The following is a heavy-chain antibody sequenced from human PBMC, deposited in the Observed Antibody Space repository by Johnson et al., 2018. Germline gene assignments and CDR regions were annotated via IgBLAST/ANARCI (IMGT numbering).Heavy chain of an antibody. CDR3: ASDQIYYYALDV. CDR2: ISSSGSTI. Sequence: QVQLVESGGGLVKPGGSLRLSCAVSGFTFSDYYMSWIRQAPGKGLEWVSYISSSGSTIYYADAVKGRFTISRDNGKNSLYLQMKRLRAEDTALYYCASDQIYYYALDVWGQGTTVTVSS. J-gene: IGHJ6*02. V-gene: IGHV3-11*01. CDR1: GFTFSDYY.